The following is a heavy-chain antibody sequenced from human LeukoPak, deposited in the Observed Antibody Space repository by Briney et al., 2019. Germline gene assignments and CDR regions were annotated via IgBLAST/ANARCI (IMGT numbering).Heavy chain of an antibody. J-gene: IGHJ4*02. CDR2: ISAYNGNT. V-gene: IGHV1-18*01. D-gene: IGHD3-10*01. Sequence: ASVKVSCTASGYTFTSYGISWVRQAPGQGLEWMGWISAYNGNTNYAQKLQGRVTMTTDTSTSTAYMELRSLRSDDTAVYYCARLRVRGVLMLLNKSYYFDYWGQGTLVTVSS. CDR3: ARLRVRGVLMLLNKSYYFDY. CDR1: GYTFTSYG.